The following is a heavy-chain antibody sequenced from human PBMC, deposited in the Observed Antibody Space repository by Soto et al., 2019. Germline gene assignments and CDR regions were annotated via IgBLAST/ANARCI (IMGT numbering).Heavy chain of an antibody. J-gene: IGHJ4*02. D-gene: IGHD3-9*01. CDR2: IYYSGST. Sequence: QLQLQESGPGLVKPSETLSLTCTVSGGSISSSSYYWGWIRQPPGKGLEWIGSIYYSGSTYYNPSLKSRVTISVDTSKNQFSLKLSSVTAADTAVYYCARSFQYYDILTGYFDYWGQGTLVTVSS. V-gene: IGHV4-39*01. CDR1: GGSISSSSYY. CDR3: ARSFQYYDILTGYFDY.